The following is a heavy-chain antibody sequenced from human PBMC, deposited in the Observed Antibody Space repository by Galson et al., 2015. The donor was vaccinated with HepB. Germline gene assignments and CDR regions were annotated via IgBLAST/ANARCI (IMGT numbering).Heavy chain of an antibody. D-gene: IGHD3-10*01. CDR3: ARTIPYGSGSWFDP. CDR1: GFSLSTSGMC. J-gene: IGHJ5*02. CDR2: IDWDGDK. Sequence: PALVKPTQTLTLTCTFSGFSLSTSGMCVSWIRQPPGKALEWLARIDWDGDKYYSTSLKTRLTISKDTSKNQVVLTMTNMDPVDTATYYCARTIPYGSGSWFDPWGQGTLVTVSS. V-gene: IGHV2-70*11.